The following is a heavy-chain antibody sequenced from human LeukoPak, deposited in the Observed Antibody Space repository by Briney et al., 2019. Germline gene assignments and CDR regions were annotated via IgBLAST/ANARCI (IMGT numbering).Heavy chain of an antibody. V-gene: IGHV3-48*03. J-gene: IGHJ4*02. CDR1: GFTFSSYE. CDR3: ARDFGQWQLNGGYYFDY. Sequence: GGSLRLPCAASGFTFSSYEMGWVRQAPEKGLEWVSYISSSGSTIYYADSVKGRFTISRDNAKNSLYLQMNSLRAEDTAVYYCARDFGQWQLNGGYYFDYWGQGTLVTVSS. D-gene: IGHD1-26*01. CDR2: ISSSGSTI.